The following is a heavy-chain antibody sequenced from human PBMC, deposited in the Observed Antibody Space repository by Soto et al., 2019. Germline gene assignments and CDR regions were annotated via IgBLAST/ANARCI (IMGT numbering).Heavy chain of an antibody. CDR3: ARRPGEVVAGYFDY. CDR2: IYYSGST. Sequence: QLQLQESGPGLVKPSETLSLTCTVSGGSISSSSYYWGWIRQPPGKGLEWIGSIYYSGSTYYNPSLKRRVTISVDTSKNQFSLKLSSVTAADTAVYYCARRPGEVVAGYFDYWGQGTLVTVSS. D-gene: IGHD3-22*01. CDR1: GGSISSSSYY. J-gene: IGHJ4*02. V-gene: IGHV4-39*01.